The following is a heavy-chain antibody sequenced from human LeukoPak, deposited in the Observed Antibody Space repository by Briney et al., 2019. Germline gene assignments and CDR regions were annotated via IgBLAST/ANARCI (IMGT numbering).Heavy chain of an antibody. V-gene: IGHV3-48*03. CDR3: AELGITMIGGV. Sequence: GGSLRLSCSASGFTFSSYEMNWVRQAPGKGLEWVSYISSSGSTIYYADSVKGRFTISRDNAKNSLYLQMNSLRAEDTAVYYCAELGITMIGGVWGKGTTVTISS. CDR2: ISSSGSTI. J-gene: IGHJ6*04. CDR1: GFTFSSYE. D-gene: IGHD3-10*02.